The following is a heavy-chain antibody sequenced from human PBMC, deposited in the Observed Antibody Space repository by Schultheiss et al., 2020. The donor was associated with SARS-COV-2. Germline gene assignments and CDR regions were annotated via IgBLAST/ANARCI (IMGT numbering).Heavy chain of an antibody. CDR1: GFTFSSYW. D-gene: IGHD5-24*01. CDR2: ISGSGGST. CDR3: ARDRRDGYNWGYYYYGMDV. Sequence: GGSLRLSCAASGFTFSSYWMHWVRQAPGKGLEWVSAISGSGGSTYYADSVKGRFTISRDNSKNTLYLQMNSLRVEDTAVYYCARDRRDGYNWGYYYYGMDVWGQGTTVTVSS. V-gene: IGHV3-23*01. J-gene: IGHJ6*02.